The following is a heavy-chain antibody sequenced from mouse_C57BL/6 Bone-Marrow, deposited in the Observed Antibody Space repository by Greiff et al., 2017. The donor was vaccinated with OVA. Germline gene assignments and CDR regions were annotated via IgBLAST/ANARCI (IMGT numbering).Heavy chain of an antibody. J-gene: IGHJ1*03. CDR1: GYTFTSYW. Sequence: QVQLQQPGAELVKPGASVKMSCKASGYTFTSYWITWVKQRPGQGLEWIGDIYPGSGSTNYNEKFKSKATLTVDTSSSTAYMQLSSLTSEDSAVYYCARGFITTVVATMGYWYFDVWGTGTTVTVSS. CDR3: ARGFITTVVATMGYWYFDV. V-gene: IGHV1-55*01. D-gene: IGHD1-1*01. CDR2: IYPGSGST.